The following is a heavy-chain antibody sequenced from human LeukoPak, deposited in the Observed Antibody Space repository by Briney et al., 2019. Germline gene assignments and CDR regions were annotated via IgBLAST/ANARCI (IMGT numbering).Heavy chain of an antibody. CDR3: ARGYCSSTSCYNSDY. D-gene: IGHD2-2*02. CDR2: INHSGST. CDR1: GGSFSGYY. Sequence: PSETLSLTCAVYGGSFSGYYWSWIRQPPGKGLEWIGEINHSGSTNYNPSLKSRVTISVDTSKNQFSLKLSSVTAADTAVYYCARGYCSSTSCYNSDYWGQGTLVTVSS. V-gene: IGHV4-34*01. J-gene: IGHJ4*02.